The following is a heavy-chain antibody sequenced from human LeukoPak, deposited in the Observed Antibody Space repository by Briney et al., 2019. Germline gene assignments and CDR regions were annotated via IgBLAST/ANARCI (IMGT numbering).Heavy chain of an antibody. CDR1: GGSISSYY. V-gene: IGHV4-4*07. J-gene: IGHJ5*02. D-gene: IGHD4-23*01. CDR3: ARGPDYGGNPNWFDP. Sequence: SETLSLTCTVSGGSISSYYWSWIRQSAGKGLEWVGRIYTSGSTNYNPSLKSRVTMSVDTSKNQFSLKLSSVTAADTAVYYCARGPDYGGNPNWFDPWGQGTLVTVSS. CDR2: IYTSGST.